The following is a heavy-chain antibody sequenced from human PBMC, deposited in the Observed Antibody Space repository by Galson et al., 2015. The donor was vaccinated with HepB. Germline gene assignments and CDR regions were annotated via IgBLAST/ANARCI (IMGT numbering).Heavy chain of an antibody. CDR3: ARGSSLRLWWYFDY. Sequence: SVKVSCKAFGYIFTRNHMHWVRQAPGQGLEWMGVINTSGGSTTYAQKFQGRVTVTRDTSTSTVYMEVSSLRYEDTAVYYCARGSSLRLWWYFDYWGQGTQVTVSS. CDR2: INTSGGST. J-gene: IGHJ4*02. D-gene: IGHD5-18*01. V-gene: IGHV1-46*01. CDR1: GYIFTRNH.